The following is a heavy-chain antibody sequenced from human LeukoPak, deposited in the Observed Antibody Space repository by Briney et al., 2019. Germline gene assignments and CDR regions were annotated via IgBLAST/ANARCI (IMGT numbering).Heavy chain of an antibody. CDR3: ARAWVLRYFDWLYPPIPFDY. Sequence: GASVKLFCKASGYTFTIYGISWVRQAPGQALEWMGWISAYNGNKHYAQKLQGRVTMTTDTSTSTAYMELRSLRSDDTAVYYCARAWVLRYFDWLYPPIPFDYWGQGTLVTVSS. J-gene: IGHJ4*02. D-gene: IGHD3-9*01. CDR1: GYTFTIYG. V-gene: IGHV1-18*04. CDR2: ISAYNGNK.